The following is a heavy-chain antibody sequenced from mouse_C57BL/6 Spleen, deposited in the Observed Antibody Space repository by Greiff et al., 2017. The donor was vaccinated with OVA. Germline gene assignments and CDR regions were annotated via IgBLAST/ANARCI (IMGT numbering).Heavy chain of an antibody. CDR1: GFTFSNYW. J-gene: IGHJ3*01. V-gene: IGHV6-3*01. Sequence: DVKLQESGGGLVQPGGSMKLSCVASGFTFSNYWMNWVRQSPEKGLEWVAQIRLKSDNYATHYAESVKGRFTISRDDSKSSVYLQMNNLRAEDTGIYYCTSSYQFAYWGQGTLVTVSA. CDR2: IRLKSDNYAT. D-gene: IGHD1-1*01. CDR3: TSSYQFAY.